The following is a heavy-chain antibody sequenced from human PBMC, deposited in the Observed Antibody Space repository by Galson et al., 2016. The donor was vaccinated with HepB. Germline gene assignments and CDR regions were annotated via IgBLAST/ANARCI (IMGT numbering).Heavy chain of an antibody. J-gene: IGHJ4*02. Sequence: SETLSLTCTVSGGSIRGSIYYWGWIRQPPGKGLEWIGSIYHSGNTYYSPSLSLSLKCRVTISVDTSKNQFSLKLRSVTAADTAVYYCASHDDSDWDYWGQGTLVTVSP. CDR3: ASHDDSDWDY. D-gene: IGHD3-9*01. CDR1: GGSIRGSIYY. V-gene: IGHV4-39*01. CDR2: IYHSGNT.